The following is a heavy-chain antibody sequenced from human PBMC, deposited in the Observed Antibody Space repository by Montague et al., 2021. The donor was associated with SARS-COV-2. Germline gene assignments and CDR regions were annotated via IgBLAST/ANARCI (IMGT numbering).Heavy chain of an antibody. J-gene: IGHJ6*02. CDR3: ARVGRQQLVRLSGMDV. V-gene: IGHV4-39*07. CDR2: IYYSGGT. CDR1: GGSISSSSYY. D-gene: IGHD6-13*01. Sequence: SETLSLTCTVSGGSISSSSYYWDWIRQPPGKGLEWIGSIYYSGGTYYNPSLKSRVTISVDTSKNQFSLKLSSVTAADTAVYYCARVGRQQLVRLSGMDVWGQGTTVTVSS.